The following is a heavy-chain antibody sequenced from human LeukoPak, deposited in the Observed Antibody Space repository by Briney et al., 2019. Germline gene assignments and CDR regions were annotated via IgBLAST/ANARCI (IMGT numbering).Heavy chain of an antibody. CDR1: GGSISSYY. CDR2: IYTSGST. CDR3: ARLGSGYYSDYFDY. D-gene: IGHD3-22*01. V-gene: IGHV4-4*07. J-gene: IGHJ4*02. Sequence: PSETLSLTGTVSGGSISSYYWSWIRQPAGKGLEWIGRIYTSGSTNYNPSLKSRVTMSVDTSKNQFSLKLSSVTAADTAVYYCARLGSGYYSDYFDYWGQGTLVTVSS.